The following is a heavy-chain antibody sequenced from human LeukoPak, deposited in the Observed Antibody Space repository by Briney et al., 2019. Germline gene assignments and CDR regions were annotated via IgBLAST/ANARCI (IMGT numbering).Heavy chain of an antibody. D-gene: IGHD6-13*01. Sequence: GGSLRLSCAASGFTFSSYAMSWVRQAPGKGLEWVSAISGSGGSTYYADSVKGRFTISRDNAKNSLYLQMNSLRAEDTAVYYCARDPYSSSWFPLDPWGQGTLVTVSS. CDR2: ISGSGGST. J-gene: IGHJ5*02. CDR3: ARDPYSSSWFPLDP. V-gene: IGHV3-23*01. CDR1: GFTFSSYA.